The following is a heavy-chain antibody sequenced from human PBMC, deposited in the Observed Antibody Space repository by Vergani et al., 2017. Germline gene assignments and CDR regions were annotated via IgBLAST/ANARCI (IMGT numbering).Heavy chain of an antibody. Sequence: EVQLVQSGAEVKKPGESLTLSCKGSGYSFTSYWIVWVRQMPGKGLEWMGIIYPGDSDTRYSPSFQGQVTISADKSISTAYLQWSSLKASDTAMYYCARPSYYYGSGSYYNGDAFDIWGQGTMVTVSS. V-gene: IGHV5-51*03. CDR1: GYSFTSYW. CDR2: IYPGDSDT. D-gene: IGHD3-10*01. CDR3: ARPSYYYGSGSYYNGDAFDI. J-gene: IGHJ3*02.